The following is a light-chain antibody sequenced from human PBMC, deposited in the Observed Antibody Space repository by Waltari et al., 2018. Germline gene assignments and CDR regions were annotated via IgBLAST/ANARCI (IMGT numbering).Light chain of an antibody. CDR3: QQYYDTPQT. J-gene: IGKJ1*01. Sequence: DIVMTQSPDSLAVSLGERATLNFNSSQSFLYRSSDRNYLAWYQQKSGQSPKLLIYWASTRESGVPDRFSGSGSGTDFTLTISSLQAEDVAVYYCQQYYDTPQTFDQGTKVEIK. V-gene: IGKV4-1*01. CDR1: QSFLYRSSDRNY. CDR2: WAS.